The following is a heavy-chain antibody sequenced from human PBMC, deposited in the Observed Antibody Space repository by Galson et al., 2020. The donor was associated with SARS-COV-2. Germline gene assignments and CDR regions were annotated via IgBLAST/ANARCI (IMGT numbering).Heavy chain of an antibody. J-gene: IGHJ6*02. Sequence: SETLSLTCTVSGGSISSSSYYWGWIRQPPGKGLEWIGRIYYSGSTYYTPSLKSRVTISVDKSKNQFSLKLSSVNAADTAVYYCAREPALYDFWSGYYTPNYDYGMDVGGQGTTGTVSS. CDR2: IYYSGST. CDR1: GGSISSSSYY. V-gene: IGHV4-39*07. CDR3: AREPALYDFWSGYYTPNYDYGMDV. D-gene: IGHD3-3*01.